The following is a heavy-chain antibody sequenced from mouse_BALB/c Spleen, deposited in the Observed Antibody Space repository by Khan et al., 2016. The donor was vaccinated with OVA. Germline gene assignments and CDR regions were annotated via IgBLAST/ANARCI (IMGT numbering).Heavy chain of an antibody. CDR3: AREEALYYFDY. D-gene: IGHD3-2*02. CDR2: IYPGTDNT. J-gene: IGHJ2*01. CDR1: GYIFTSYW. V-gene: IGHV1-76*01. Sequence: QIQLVQSGAELVRPGTSVRLSCKTSGYIFTSYWIHWVKQRSGQGLEWIARIYPGTDNTYYNEKFKDKATLTADKSSSTAYLQLSSLKSKDSAVFFCAREEALYYFDYWGQGTTLTVSS.